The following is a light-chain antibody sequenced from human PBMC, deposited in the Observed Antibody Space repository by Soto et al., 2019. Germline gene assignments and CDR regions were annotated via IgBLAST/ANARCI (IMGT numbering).Light chain of an antibody. CDR1: QSVSSSY. J-gene: IGKJ1*01. V-gene: IGKV3-20*01. CDR2: GAS. Sequence: EIVLTQSPGTLSLSPGERATLSCRASQSVSSSYLAWYQQKPGQAPRLLIYGASSRATGIPDRFSGSGSGTDFTLSISRLEPEDFAVYYCQPYATFCEGTKVE. CDR3: QPYAT.